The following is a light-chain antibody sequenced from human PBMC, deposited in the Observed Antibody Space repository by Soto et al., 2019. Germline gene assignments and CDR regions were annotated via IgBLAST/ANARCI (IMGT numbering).Light chain of an antibody. J-gene: IGLJ1*01. Sequence: QSVLTQSSSASASLGSSVKLTCTLSSRHITYIIAWHQQQPGKAPRYLMKLERSGSYNKGIGVPDRFSGSSSGADRYLTISNLQYEDEADYYCEIWDSNTRVFGTGTKLTVL. CDR3: EIWDSNTRV. CDR2: LERSGSY. V-gene: IGLV4-60*02. CDR1: SRHITYI.